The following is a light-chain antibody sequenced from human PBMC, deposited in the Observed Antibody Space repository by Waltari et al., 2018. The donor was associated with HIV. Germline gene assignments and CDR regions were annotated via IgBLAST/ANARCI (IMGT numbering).Light chain of an antibody. Sequence: QSTLTQPPSVSGSLGQSVTIACSGTSSDIGSYNRVSWYQHPPGTAPKLIIYEVTNRPSGVAVRFSGSKSGNTASLTISGLQAEDEADYYCSSYTTSSTWVFGGGTQLTVL. CDR3: SSYTTSSTWV. CDR1: SSDIGSYNR. CDR2: EVT. J-gene: IGLJ3*02. V-gene: IGLV2-18*02.